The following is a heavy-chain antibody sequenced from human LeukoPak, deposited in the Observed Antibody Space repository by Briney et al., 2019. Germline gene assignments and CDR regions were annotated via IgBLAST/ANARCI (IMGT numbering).Heavy chain of an antibody. CDR2: FDPEDGET. D-gene: IGHD2-15*01. CDR1: GYTLTELS. J-gene: IGHJ4*02. V-gene: IGHV1-24*01. CDR3: ATVVSRCSGGSCYSEVYFDY. Sequence: ASVKVSRKVSGYTLTELSMHWVRQAPGKGLEWMGGFDPEDGETIYAQKFQGRVTMTEDTSTDTAYMELSSLRSEDTAVYYCATVVSRCSGGSCYSEVYFDYWGQGTLVTVSS.